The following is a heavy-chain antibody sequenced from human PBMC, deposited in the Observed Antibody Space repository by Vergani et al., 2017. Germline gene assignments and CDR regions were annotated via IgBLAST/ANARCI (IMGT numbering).Heavy chain of an antibody. Sequence: EVQLVESGGGPVKPGGSLRLSCAASGFTFSSYSMNWVRQAPGKGLEWVSSISSSSSYIYYADSVKGRFTISRDNAKNSLYLQMNSLRAEDTAVYYCARVLLKKIVLRFNYGMDVWGQGTTVTVSS. CDR1: GFTFSSYS. CDR2: ISSSSSYI. J-gene: IGHJ6*02. D-gene: IGHD5/OR15-5a*01. V-gene: IGHV3-21*01. CDR3: ARVLLKKIVLRFNYGMDV.